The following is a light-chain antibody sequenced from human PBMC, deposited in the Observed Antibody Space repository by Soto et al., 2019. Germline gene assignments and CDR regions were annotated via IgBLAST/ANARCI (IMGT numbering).Light chain of an antibody. CDR3: CSYAGSSTPLYV. CDR1: SSDVGSYNL. V-gene: IGLV2-23*01. CDR2: EGS. J-gene: IGLJ1*01. Sequence: QSVLTQPASVSGSPGQSITISCTGTSSDVGSYNLVSWYQHHPGKAPKLMIYEGSQRPSGVSNRFSGSKSGNTASLTISGLQAEDEADYYCCSYAGSSTPLYVFGSGTKLTVL.